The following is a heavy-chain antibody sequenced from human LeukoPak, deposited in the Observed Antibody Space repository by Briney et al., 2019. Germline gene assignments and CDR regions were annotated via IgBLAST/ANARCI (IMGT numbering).Heavy chain of an antibody. J-gene: IGHJ4*02. V-gene: IGHV4-31*03. Sequence: SETLSLTCTVSGGSISSGGYYWSWIRQHPGKGLEWIGYIYYSGSTYYNPSLKSRVTISVDTSKNQFSLKLSSVTAADTAVYYCAGGPLETAATALAFDYWGQGTLVTVSS. CDR1: GGSISSGGYY. D-gene: IGHD6-25*01. CDR2: IYYSGST. CDR3: AGGPLETAATALAFDY.